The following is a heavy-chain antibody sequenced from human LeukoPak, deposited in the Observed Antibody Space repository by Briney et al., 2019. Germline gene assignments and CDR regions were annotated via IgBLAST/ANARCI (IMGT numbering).Heavy chain of an antibody. J-gene: IGHJ5*02. CDR3: ARERLDIVVVPAAIGFDP. V-gene: IGHV1-69*05. D-gene: IGHD2-2*02. CDR1: GGTFSSYA. Sequence: ASVKVSCKASGGTFSSYAISWVRQAPGQGLEWMGGIIPIFGTANYAQKFQGRVTITTDESTSTAYMELSSLRSEDTAVYYCARERLDIVVVPAAIGFDPWGQGILVTVSS. CDR2: IIPIFGTA.